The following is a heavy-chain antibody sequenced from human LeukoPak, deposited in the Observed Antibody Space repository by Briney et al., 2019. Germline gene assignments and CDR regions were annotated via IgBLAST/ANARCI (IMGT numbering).Heavy chain of an antibody. Sequence: SETLSLTCTVSGGSISSYYWSWIRQPPGKGLEWIGYISYSMINNYNPSLKSRATISGYTSKNHFSLKLTSVTAADTAVYYCARDVRRRDGYNYAEVWGQGTLVNVSS. CDR3: ARDVRRRDGYNYAEV. CDR2: ISYSMIN. D-gene: IGHD5-24*01. CDR1: GGSISSYY. J-gene: IGHJ4*02. V-gene: IGHV4-59*01.